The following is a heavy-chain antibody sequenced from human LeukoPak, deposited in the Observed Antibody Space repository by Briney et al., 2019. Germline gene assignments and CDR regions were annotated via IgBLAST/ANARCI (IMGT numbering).Heavy chain of an antibody. CDR1: GGTFSSYA. J-gene: IGHJ6*02. CDR3: AVLGSYYYYGMDV. Sequence: SVKVSCKASGGTFSSYAISWVRQAPGQGLEWMGRIIPILGIANYAQKFQGRVTITADKSTSTAYMELSSLRSDDTAVYYCAVLGSYYYYGMDVWGQGTTVTVSS. V-gene: IGHV1-69*04. CDR2: IIPILGIA. D-gene: IGHD1-26*01.